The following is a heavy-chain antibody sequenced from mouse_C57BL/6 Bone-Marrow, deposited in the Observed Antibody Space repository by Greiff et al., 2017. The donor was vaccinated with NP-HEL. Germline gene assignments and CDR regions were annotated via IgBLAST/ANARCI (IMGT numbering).Heavy chain of an antibody. V-gene: IGHV6-3*01. CDR1: GFTFSNYW. D-gene: IGHD4-1*01. Sequence: EVKVVESGGGLVQPGGSMKLSCVASGFTFSNYWMNWVRQSPEKGLEWVAQIRLKSDNYATHYAESVKGRFTISRDDSKSSVYLQMNNLRAEDTGIYYCTGLGRSWFAYWGQGTLVTVSA. CDR2: IRLKSDNYAT. J-gene: IGHJ3*01. CDR3: TGLGRSWFAY.